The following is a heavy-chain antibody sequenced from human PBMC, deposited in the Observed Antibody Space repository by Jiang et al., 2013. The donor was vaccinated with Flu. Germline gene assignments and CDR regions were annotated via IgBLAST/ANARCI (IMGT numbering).Heavy chain of an antibody. CDR1: GDFVSSNSAA. V-gene: IGHV6-1*01. CDR3: ARGRFRAGNENWFDP. CDR2: RYYRTTWFS. J-gene: IGHJ5*02. Sequence: QTLSLTCVISGDFVSSNSAAWNWIRQSPREALSGWGGRYYRTTWFSDYAGSVRSRITIDADVSKNQFSLQLDSVTPDDTAVYYCARGRFRAGNENWFDPWGQGSLGHRLL.